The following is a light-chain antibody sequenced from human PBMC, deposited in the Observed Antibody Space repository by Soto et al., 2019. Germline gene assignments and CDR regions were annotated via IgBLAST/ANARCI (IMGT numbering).Light chain of an antibody. V-gene: IGKV3-20*01. CDR3: QQFDSSLLT. Sequence: EIVLTQSPGTLSLFPGERATLSCRASQSVTSTYLAWYQQKRGQAPRLLIYGVSSRATGIPDRFSGSGSGTDFTLTISRLEPEDFAVYYCQQFDSSLLTFGGGTKVEIK. J-gene: IGKJ4*01. CDR1: QSVTSTY. CDR2: GVS.